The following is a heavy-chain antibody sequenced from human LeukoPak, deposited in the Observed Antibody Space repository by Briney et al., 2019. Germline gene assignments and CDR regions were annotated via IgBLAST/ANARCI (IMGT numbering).Heavy chain of an antibody. CDR2: VYGSGNT. Sequence: SETLSLTCTVSGDSIDNYYWTWIRQPAGKGLEWIGHVYGSGNTDYSPSLLSRVTMSVDTSKNQVSLRLSSVTAADTAVYYCAGAANDAFDIWGQGTMVTVSS. D-gene: IGHD2-15*01. J-gene: IGHJ3*02. CDR1: GDSIDNYY. V-gene: IGHV4-4*07. CDR3: AGAANDAFDI.